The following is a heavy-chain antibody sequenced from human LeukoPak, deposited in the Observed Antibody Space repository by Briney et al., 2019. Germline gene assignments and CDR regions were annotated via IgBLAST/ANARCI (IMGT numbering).Heavy chain of an antibody. CDR2: INPSGGST. CDR1: GYTFTSYY. V-gene: IGHV1-46*01. D-gene: IGHD3-22*01. CDR3: ARDRLWYYDSSGSDAFDI. Sequence: APVKVSCKASGYTFTSYYMHWVRQAPGQGLEWMGIINPSGGSTSYAQKFQGRVTMTRDTSTSTVYMELSSLRSEDTAVYYCARDRLWYYDSSGSDAFDIWGQGTMVTVSS. J-gene: IGHJ3*02.